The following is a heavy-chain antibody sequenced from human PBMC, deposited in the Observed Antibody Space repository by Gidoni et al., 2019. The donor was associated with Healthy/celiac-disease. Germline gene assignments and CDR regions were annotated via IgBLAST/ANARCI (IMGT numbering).Heavy chain of an antibody. J-gene: IGHJ4*02. CDR1: GCTLSGYA. D-gene: IGHD5-18*01. Sequence: EVQLLEAGGGLGQPGGSLRLCGAASGCTLSGYAMSWVRQAPGKGLAWVSAICCSVGSTYSSDSVKGRFPISRDNSNTTLYLQMNSLRADDTSVYYCAKDRLDRASMTGYWGQGTLVTVSS. CDR3: AKDRLDRASMTGY. V-gene: IGHV3-23*01. CDR2: ICCSVGST.